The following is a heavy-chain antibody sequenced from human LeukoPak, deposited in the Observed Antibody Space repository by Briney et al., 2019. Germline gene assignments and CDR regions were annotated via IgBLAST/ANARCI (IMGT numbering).Heavy chain of an antibody. Sequence: GGSLRLSCAASGFTFSRNTMSWVRQAPGKGLKWVSGISESGGSTWHVDSVKGRFTISRDNSKNTLYLQMNSLRDEDTAVYYCVKWSGYGDYWGQGTLVTVSS. CDR3: VKWSGYGDY. CDR2: ISESGGST. CDR1: GFTFSRNT. J-gene: IGHJ4*02. V-gene: IGHV3-23*01. D-gene: IGHD3-10*01.